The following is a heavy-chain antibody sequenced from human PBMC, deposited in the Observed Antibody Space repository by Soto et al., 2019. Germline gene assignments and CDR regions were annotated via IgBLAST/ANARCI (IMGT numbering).Heavy chain of an antibody. V-gene: IGHV1-69*01. CDR2: IIPIFGTA. Sequence: QVQLVQSGAEVKKPGSSVKVSCKASGGTFSSYAISWVRQAPGQGLEWMGGIIPIFGTANYSQKFQGRVTITADESTSPAYMEMSSLRSEDTAVYYCAPLGGSSSPNWFDPWGQGTLVTVSS. CDR3: APLGGSSSPNWFDP. CDR1: GGTFSSYA. D-gene: IGHD6-6*01. J-gene: IGHJ5*02.